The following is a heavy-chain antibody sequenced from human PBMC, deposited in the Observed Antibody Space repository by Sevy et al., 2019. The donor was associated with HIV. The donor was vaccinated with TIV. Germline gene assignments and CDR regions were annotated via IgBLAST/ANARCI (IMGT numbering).Heavy chain of an antibody. Sequence: GGSLRLSCAASGFTVSSNYMSWVRQAPGKGLEWVSVIYSGGSTYYADSVKGRFTISRDNSKNTLYLQMNSLRAEDTAVYYGATTTSTYYDFWSGSLRMDVWGQGTTVTVSS. J-gene: IGHJ6*02. V-gene: IGHV3-53*01. CDR3: ATTTSTYYDFWSGSLRMDV. D-gene: IGHD3-3*01. CDR2: IYSGGST. CDR1: GFTVSSNY.